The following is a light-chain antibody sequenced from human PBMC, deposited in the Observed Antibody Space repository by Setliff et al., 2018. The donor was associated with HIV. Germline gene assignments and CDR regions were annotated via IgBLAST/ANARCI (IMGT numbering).Light chain of an antibody. J-gene: IGLJ1*01. V-gene: IGLV1-40*01. CDR1: RSNIGAGYD. CDR2: GNS. Sequence: QSVLTQPPSVSGAPGQRVTISCTGSRSNIGAGYDVQWYQQLPGTAPKLVMFGNSNRPSGVPDRFSGSKSGSSASLAITGLQAEDEADYYCQSYDNSLSGLAVFGTGTKV. CDR3: QSYDNSLSGLAV.